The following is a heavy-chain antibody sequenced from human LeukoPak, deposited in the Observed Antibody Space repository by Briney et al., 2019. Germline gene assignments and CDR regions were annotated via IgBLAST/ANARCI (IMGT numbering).Heavy chain of an antibody. CDR2: ISPDSGGT. J-gene: IGHJ4*02. CDR1: GYTSTGYY. D-gene: IGHD6-13*01. Sequence: ASVKVPCKASGYTSTGYYMHWVRQAPGQGLEWVGWISPDSGGTNYAQKFQGRVTMTRDTSISTAYMELSRLTSGDTAVYYCARGPAAAGFYFLDYWGQGTLVTVSS. V-gene: IGHV1-2*02. CDR3: ARGPAAAGFYFLDY.